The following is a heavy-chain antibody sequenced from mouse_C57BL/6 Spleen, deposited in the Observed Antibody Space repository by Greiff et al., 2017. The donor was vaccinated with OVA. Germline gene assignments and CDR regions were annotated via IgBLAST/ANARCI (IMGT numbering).Heavy chain of an antibody. Sequence: QVQLKQSGAELVRPGTSVKVSCKASGYAFTNYLIEWVKQRPGQGLEWIGVFNPGSGGTNYNEKFKGKATLTADKSSSTAYMQLSSLTSEDSAVYFCARSDGYYRYFDVWGTGTTVTVSS. CDR3: ARSDGYYRYFDV. V-gene: IGHV1-54*01. CDR1: GYAFTNYL. D-gene: IGHD2-3*01. J-gene: IGHJ1*03. CDR2: FNPGSGGT.